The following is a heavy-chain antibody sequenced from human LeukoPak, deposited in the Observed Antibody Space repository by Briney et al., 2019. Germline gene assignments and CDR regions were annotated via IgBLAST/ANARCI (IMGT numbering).Heavy chain of an antibody. Sequence: GASVKVSCKTSGYTFTDYSLNWVRQAPGQGLEWLGRISPKRGDTKYAQKFQGRVTMTRDTSLSTAYMELSRLTSDDTAVYYCARVHTHYYDSSAYYLENPVFDYWGQGTLVTVSS. CDR3: ARVHTHYYDSSAYYLENPVFDY. D-gene: IGHD3-22*01. CDR1: GYTFTDYS. CDR2: ISPKRGDT. J-gene: IGHJ4*02. V-gene: IGHV1-2*06.